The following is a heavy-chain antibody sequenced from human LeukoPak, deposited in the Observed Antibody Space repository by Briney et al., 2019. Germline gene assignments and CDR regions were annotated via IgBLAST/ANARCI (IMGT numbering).Heavy chain of an antibody. CDR1: GFTVSSNY. CDR3: ARGHCSGGSCSYFDY. J-gene: IGHJ4*02. D-gene: IGHD2-15*01. CDR2: IYSGGST. V-gene: IGHV3-53*01. Sequence: GGSLRLSCAASGFTVSSNYMSWVRQAPGKGLEWVSVIYSGGSTYYADSVKGRFTISRGNSKNTLYLQMNSLRAEDTAVYYCARGHCSGGSCSYFDYWGQGTLVTVSS.